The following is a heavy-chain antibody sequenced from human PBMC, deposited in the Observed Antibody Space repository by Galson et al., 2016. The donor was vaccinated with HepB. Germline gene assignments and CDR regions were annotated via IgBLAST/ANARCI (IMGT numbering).Heavy chain of an antibody. Sequence: SLRLSCADSGFTFNTYGMNWVRQAPGKGLEWVSKISSATSIKYYADSVKGRFTISRDNARHSLYLEMNSLRGEDTAMYYCARDYVPGAWGQGVLVTVSS. V-gene: IGHV3-48*04. J-gene: IGHJ5*02. CDR3: ARDYVPGA. D-gene: IGHD3-10*01. CDR1: GFTFNTYG. CDR2: ISSATSIK.